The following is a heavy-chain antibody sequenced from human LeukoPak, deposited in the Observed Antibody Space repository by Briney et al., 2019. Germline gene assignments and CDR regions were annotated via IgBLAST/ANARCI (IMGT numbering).Heavy chain of an antibody. CDR1: GGTFSSYA. Sequence: SVKVSCKASGGTFSSYAISWVRQAPGQGLEWMGRIIPILGIANYAQKFQGGVTMTTDTSTSTAYMELRSLRSDDTAVYYSARDLRFGELYYWGQGTLVTVSS. V-gene: IGHV1-69*04. CDR3: ARDLRFGELYY. D-gene: IGHD3-10*01. J-gene: IGHJ4*02. CDR2: IIPILGIA.